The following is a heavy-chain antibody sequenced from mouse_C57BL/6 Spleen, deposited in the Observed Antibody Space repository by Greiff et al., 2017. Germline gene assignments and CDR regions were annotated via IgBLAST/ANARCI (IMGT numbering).Heavy chain of an antibody. CDR2: IWSGGST. CDR3: ARNYDYDSYYYAMDY. V-gene: IGHV2-2*01. Sequence: VQLQESGPGLVQPSQSLSITCTVSGFSLTSYGVHWVRQSPGKGLEWLGVIWSGGSTDYNAAFISRLSISKDKSKSQVFFKMNSLQADDTAIYYCARNYDYDSYYYAMDYWGQGTSVTVSS. CDR1: GFSLTSYG. D-gene: IGHD2-4*01. J-gene: IGHJ4*01.